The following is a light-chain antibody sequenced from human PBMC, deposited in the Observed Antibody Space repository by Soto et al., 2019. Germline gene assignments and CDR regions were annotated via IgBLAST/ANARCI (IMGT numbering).Light chain of an antibody. V-gene: IGLV2-8*01. J-gene: IGLJ1*01. CDR3: SSDAGSSNV. CDR1: SSDVGGYNY. Sequence: QSALTQPPSASGSPGQSVAISCTGTSSDVGGYNYVSWYQQHPGKAPKLMIYEDNKRPSGVPDRFSGSKSGNTASLTVSGLQAEDEADYYCSSDAGSSNVFGTGTKLTVL. CDR2: EDN.